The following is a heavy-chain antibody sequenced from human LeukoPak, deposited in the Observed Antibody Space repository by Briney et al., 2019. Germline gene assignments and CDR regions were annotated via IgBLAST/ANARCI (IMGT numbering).Heavy chain of an antibody. CDR2: IIPIFGTA. D-gene: IGHD3-9*01. J-gene: IGHJ3*02. V-gene: IGHV1-69*01. Sequence: SVKVSCKASGGTFSSYAISWVRQASGQGLEWMGGIIPIFGTANYAQKFQGRVTITADESTSTAYMELSSLRSEDTAVYYCAAPPLLTGYPYGIWGQGTMVTVSS. CDR3: AAPPLLTGYPYGI. CDR1: GGTFSSYA.